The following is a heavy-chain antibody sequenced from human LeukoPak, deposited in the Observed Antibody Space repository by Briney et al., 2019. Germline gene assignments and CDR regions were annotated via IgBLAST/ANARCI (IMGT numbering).Heavy chain of an antibody. CDR1: GLTFSSYW. D-gene: IGHD3-10*01. CDR3: ARENYGSGSAEYDY. CDR2: INSDGSST. V-gene: IGHV3-74*01. Sequence: GGSLRLSFAASGLTFSSYWMHWVRQAPGKGLVWVSRINSDGSSTSYADSVKGRFTISRDNAKNTLYLQMNSLRAEDTAVYYCARENYGSGSAEYDYWGQGTLVTVSS. J-gene: IGHJ4*02.